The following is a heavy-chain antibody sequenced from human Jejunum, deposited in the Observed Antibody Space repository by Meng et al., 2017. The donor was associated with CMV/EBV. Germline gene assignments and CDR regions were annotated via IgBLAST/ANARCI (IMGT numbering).Heavy chain of an antibody. CDR3: AREGTNSYYFDY. CDR2: IYESGST. D-gene: IGHD1-14*01. Sequence: VCGDSSSSGDSYWSWLRQPPGKGLEWIGYIYESGSTSYNPSLESRVTISVDTSKNQFSLKVMSVTAADTAVYYCAREGTNSYYFDYWGQGTLVTVSS. J-gene: IGHJ4*02. V-gene: IGHV4-30-4*01. CDR1: GDSSSSGDSY.